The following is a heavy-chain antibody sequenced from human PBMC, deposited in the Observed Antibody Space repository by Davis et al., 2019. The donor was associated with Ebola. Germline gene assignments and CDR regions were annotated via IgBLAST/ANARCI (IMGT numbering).Heavy chain of an antibody. Sequence: ESLKIPCVASGFTFSSYAMSWVRQAPGKGLEWVSGISGSGGSTYYADSVKGRYTISRDNAKNSLYLQMNSLRAEDTAVYYCTRDNLYYYDTSGYHDVFDMWGQGTMVTVSS. CDR2: ISGSGGST. J-gene: IGHJ3*02. CDR3: TRDNLYYYDTSGYHDVFDM. CDR1: GFTFSSYA. D-gene: IGHD3-22*01. V-gene: IGHV3-23*01.